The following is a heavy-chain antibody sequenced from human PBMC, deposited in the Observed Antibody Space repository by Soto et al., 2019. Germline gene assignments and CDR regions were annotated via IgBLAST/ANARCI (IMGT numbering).Heavy chain of an antibody. CDR1: GFTFSSYG. V-gene: IGHV3-33*01. CDR3: ARYSSSLAFDY. Sequence: QVQLVESGGGVVQPGRSLRLSCAASGFTFSSYGMHWVRKAPGKGLEWVAVIWYDGSNKYYADSVKGRFTISRDNSKNTLYLQMNSLRSEDTAVYYCARYSSSLAFDYWGKGTLVTVSS. CDR2: IWYDGSNK. D-gene: IGHD6-13*01. J-gene: IGHJ4*02.